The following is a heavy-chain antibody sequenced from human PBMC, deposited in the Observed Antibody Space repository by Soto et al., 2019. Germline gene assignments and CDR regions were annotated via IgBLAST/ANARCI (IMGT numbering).Heavy chain of an antibody. D-gene: IGHD6-19*01. J-gene: IGHJ4*02. V-gene: IGHV4-59*01. Sequence: SETLSLTCSVSGGSISGSYWSWIRQSPGKGLEWLGYVYYTGSTNYSPSLRSRVSISVDTSKNEFSLRLSPVTAADTAVYFCARSVAVPGAHIDYWGQGTQVTVSS. CDR2: VYYTGST. CDR3: ARSVAVPGAHIDY. CDR1: GGSISGSY.